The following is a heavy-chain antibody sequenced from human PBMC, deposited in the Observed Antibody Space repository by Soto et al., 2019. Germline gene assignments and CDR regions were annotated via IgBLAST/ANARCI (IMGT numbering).Heavy chain of an antibody. CDR1: GDSITNND. V-gene: IGHV4-59*08. Sequence: SETLSLTCTVSGDSITNNDWGWIRQPPGKGLEWIGDIDYTGRTNYNPSLKSRVSISRDMSKSQLSLKVNSVTAADTAVYYCARGAYGAADYWGQGALVTVSS. CDR3: ARGAYGAADY. CDR2: IDYTGRT. D-gene: IGHD4-17*01. J-gene: IGHJ4*02.